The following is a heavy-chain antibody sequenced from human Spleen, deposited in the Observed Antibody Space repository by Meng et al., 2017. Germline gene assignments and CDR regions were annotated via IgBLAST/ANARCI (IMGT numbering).Heavy chain of an antibody. Sequence: QVPLLQWGGGLWKPSGTLSLTCVVSGGSFSDYYWSLIRQPPGKGLEWIGEINHSGSTNYNPSLESRATISVDTSQNNLSLKLSSVTAADSAVYYCARGPTTMAHDFDYWGQGTLVTVSS. CDR3: ARGPTTMAHDFDY. J-gene: IGHJ4*02. CDR2: INHSGST. V-gene: IGHV4-34*01. CDR1: GGSFSDYY. D-gene: IGHD4-11*01.